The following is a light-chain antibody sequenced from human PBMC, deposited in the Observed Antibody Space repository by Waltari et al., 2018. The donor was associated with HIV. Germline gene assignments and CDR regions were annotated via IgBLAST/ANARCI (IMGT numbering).Light chain of an antibody. CDR3: CSYAGNYTLV. CDR1: SSDVGGYNY. V-gene: IGLV2-11*01. Sequence: QSALTQPRSVSGSPGQSVTVSCTGTSSDVGGYNYVSWYQQHPGKAPKLMIYDVNKRPSVVPDRFSGSKSGNTASLTISGLQAEDEADYYCCSYAGNYTLVFGGGTKLTVL. J-gene: IGLJ2*01. CDR2: DVN.